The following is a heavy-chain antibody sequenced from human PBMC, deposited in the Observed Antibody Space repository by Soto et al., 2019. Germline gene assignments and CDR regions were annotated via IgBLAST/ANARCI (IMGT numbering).Heavy chain of an antibody. CDR1: GFTFSDYY. D-gene: IGHD2-21*02. V-gene: IGHV3-11*06. Sequence: QVQLVESGGGLVKPGGSLRLSCAASGFTFSDYYMSWIRQAPGKGLEWVSYISSSSSYTNYADSVKGRFTISRDNAKNSLYMQMNSLRAEDTAVYYCARDGGGDPTKRGGLFDYWGQGTLVTVSS. J-gene: IGHJ4*02. CDR2: ISSSSSYT. CDR3: ARDGGGDPTKRGGLFDY.